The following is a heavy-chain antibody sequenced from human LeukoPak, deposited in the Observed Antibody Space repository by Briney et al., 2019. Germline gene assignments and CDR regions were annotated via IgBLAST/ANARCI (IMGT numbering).Heavy chain of an antibody. J-gene: IGHJ4*02. CDR2: IWYDGSNK. V-gene: IGHV3-33*01. CDR3: ARDRSLAPYSSSSPFDY. D-gene: IGHD6-6*01. Sequence: GSSLRLSCAASGFTFSSYGMHWVRQAPGKGLEGVAVIWYDGSNKYYADSVKGRFTISRDNSKNTLYLQMNSLRAEDTAVYYCARDRSLAPYSSSSPFDYWGQGTLVTASS. CDR1: GFTFSSYG.